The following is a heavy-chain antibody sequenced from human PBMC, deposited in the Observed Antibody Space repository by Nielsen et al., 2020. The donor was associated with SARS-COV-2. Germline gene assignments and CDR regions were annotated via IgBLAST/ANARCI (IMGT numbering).Heavy chain of an antibody. V-gene: IGHV3-23*01. D-gene: IGHD2-15*01. CDR1: GFTFSSYA. CDR3: AKDRRGEGRMTFDY. CDR2: ISGSGGST. Sequence: GQSLKISCAASGFTFSSYAMSWVRQAPGKGLEWVSAISGSGGSTYYADSVKGRFTISRDNSKNTLYLQMNSLRAEDTAVYYCAKDRRGEGRMTFDYWGQGTLVTVSS. J-gene: IGHJ4*02.